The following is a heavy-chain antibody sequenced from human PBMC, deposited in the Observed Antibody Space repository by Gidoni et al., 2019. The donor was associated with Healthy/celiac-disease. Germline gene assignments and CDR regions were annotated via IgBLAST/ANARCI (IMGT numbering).Heavy chain of an antibody. CDR2: IYYSGST. Sequence: QLQLQESGPGLVQPSETLSLTCTVSGGSISSSSYYWGWIRQPPGKGLEWSGGIYYSGSTYYNPPLKSRVTISVDTSKNQFSLKLSSVTAADTAVYYCASSHYDILTGHDAFDIWGQGTMVTVSS. V-gene: IGHV4-39*01. J-gene: IGHJ3*02. CDR1: GGSISSSSYY. CDR3: ASSHYDILTGHDAFDI. D-gene: IGHD3-9*01.